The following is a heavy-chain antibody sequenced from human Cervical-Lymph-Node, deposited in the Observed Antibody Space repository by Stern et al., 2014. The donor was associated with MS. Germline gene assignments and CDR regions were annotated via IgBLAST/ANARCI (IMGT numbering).Heavy chain of an antibody. Sequence: QVQLQESGPGLVKPSETLSLTCTVSGGSIISSDHYWGWVRQPPGKGLEWIGSIYFTGTTFYTPSLTSRVSISLDTSKNHFSLKVTSVTAADTAVYYCAREGSVVTTYAMDVWGQGTTVAVSS. CDR1: GGSIISSDHY. V-gene: IGHV4-39*02. J-gene: IGHJ6*02. CDR2: IYFTGTT. CDR3: AREGSVVTTYAMDV. D-gene: IGHD4-23*01.